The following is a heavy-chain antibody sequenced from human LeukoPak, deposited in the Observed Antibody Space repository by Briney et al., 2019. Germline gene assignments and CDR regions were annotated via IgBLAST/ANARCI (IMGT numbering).Heavy chain of an antibody. J-gene: IGHJ6*02. Sequence: GGSLRLSCAASGFTFNNYWIHWVRQVPGKGLVWVSRINNDGSSASYVDSMKGRFTISRDNAKNTLFLQMNSLRAEDTAVYYCARRGTGHGMDVWGQGTTVIVSS. V-gene: IGHV3-74*01. CDR1: GFTFNNYW. CDR3: ARRGTGHGMDV. D-gene: IGHD1-1*01. CDR2: INNDGSSA.